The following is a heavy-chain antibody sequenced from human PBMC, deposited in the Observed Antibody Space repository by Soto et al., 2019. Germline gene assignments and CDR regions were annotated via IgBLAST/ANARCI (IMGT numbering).Heavy chain of an antibody. J-gene: IGHJ6*02. V-gene: IGHV4-59*01. CDR1: GGSISSYY. CDR3: ARVTEWPANKYYYYGMDV. CDR2: IYYSGST. D-gene: IGHD3-3*01. Sequence: SETLSLTCTVSGGSISSYYWSWIRQPPGKGLEWIGYIYYSGSTNYNPSLKSRVTISVDTSKNQFSLKLSSVTAADTAVYYCARVTEWPANKYYYYGMDVWGQGTTVTVSS.